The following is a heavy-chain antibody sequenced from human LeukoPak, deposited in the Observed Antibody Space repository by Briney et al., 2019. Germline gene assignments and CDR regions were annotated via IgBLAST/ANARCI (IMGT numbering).Heavy chain of an antibody. J-gene: IGHJ4*02. V-gene: IGHV3-30*02. D-gene: IGHD6-13*01. Sequence: PGGSLRLSCTTSGFTFSNYAMGWVRQAPGKGLEWVAFIRNDGGDKYYADSVKGRFTISRDNSKNTLYLQMNSLRVEDTALYYCAKVLSSSWGYFGFWGQGTLVTVSS. CDR2: IRNDGGDK. CDR3: AKVLSSSWGYFGF. CDR1: GFTFSNYA.